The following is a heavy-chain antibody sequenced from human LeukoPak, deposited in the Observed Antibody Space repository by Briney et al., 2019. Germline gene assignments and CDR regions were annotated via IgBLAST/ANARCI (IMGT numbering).Heavy chain of an antibody. D-gene: IGHD1-1*01. V-gene: IGHV3-7*01. CDR2: IKQDGSEK. J-gene: IGHJ4*02. CDR3: EREGGLENPSFFDY. CDR1: GFTFSNYW. Sequence: PGGSLRLSCTASGFTFSNYWMSWVRQAPGKGLEWVANIKQDGSEKYYVDSVKGRFTISRDNAKNSLYLQMNSLRAEDTAVYYCEREGGLENPSFFDYWGQGTLVTVSS.